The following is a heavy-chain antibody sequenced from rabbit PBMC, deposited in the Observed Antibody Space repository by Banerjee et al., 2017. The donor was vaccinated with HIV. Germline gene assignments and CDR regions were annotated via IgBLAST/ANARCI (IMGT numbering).Heavy chain of an antibody. V-gene: IGHV1S40*01. D-gene: IGHD6-1*01. CDR1: GFSFSSSHY. CDR2: IDNGDGST. J-gene: IGHJ4*01. Sequence: QSLEESGGGLVQPEGSLTLTCTASGFSFSSSHYMCWVRQAPGKGLEWIACIDNGDGSTYYASWAKGRFTISKTSSTTVTLQMTSLTAADTATYFCAREGDGGYGYGYFKLWGPGTLVTVS. CDR3: AREGDGGYGYGYFKL.